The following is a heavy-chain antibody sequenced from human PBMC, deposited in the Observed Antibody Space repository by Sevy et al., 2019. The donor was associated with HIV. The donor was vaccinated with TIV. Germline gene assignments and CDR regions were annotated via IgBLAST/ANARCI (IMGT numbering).Heavy chain of an antibody. CDR3: AKDSSSYLDTFDI. CDR1: GFTFSSYG. Sequence: WGSLRLSCAASGFTFSSYGMSWVRQAPGKGLEWVSVISGSGGSTNYADSVKGRFTISRDNSKNTLYLQMNSLRAEDTAVYYCAKDSSSYLDTFDIWGQGTMVTVSS. D-gene: IGHD6-13*01. J-gene: IGHJ3*02. CDR2: ISGSGGST. V-gene: IGHV3-23*01.